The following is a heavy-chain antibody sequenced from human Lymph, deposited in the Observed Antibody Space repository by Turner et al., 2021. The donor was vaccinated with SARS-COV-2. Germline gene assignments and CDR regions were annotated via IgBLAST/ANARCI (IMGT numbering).Heavy chain of an antibody. CDR2: IHPYSGGT. J-gene: IGHJ4*02. CDR3: ARSRDLQSMVRGVDPFDY. Sequence: QVQLVQSGAEGKKPGASVKVSCKASGYTLTGYYMHWVRQAPGQGLEWMGWIHPYSGGTNYAQKLQGRVTMTRDTSISTAYMDLSRLRSDDTAMYYCARSRDLQSMVRGVDPFDYWGQGTLVTVSS. V-gene: IGHV1-2*02. CDR1: GYTLTGYY. D-gene: IGHD3-10*01.